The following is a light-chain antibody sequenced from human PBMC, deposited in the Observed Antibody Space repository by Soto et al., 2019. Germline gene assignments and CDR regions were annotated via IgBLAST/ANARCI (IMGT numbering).Light chain of an antibody. J-gene: IGLJ2*01. CDR2: DVN. V-gene: IGLV2-14*03. CDR1: SSDVGAYNY. CDR3: SSFTVMNTQV. Sequence: QSALTQPASVSEFPGQSVTISCIGTSSDVGAYNYVSWYQQHPGKAPKLIILDVNHRPSGISNRFSGSKSGNTASLTVSGLQADDEADYYCSSFTVMNTQVFGGGTKLTVL.